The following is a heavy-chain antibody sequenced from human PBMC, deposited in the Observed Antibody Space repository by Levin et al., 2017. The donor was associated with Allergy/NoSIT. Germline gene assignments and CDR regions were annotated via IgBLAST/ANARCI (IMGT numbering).Heavy chain of an antibody. CDR3: ARSQGRSDWRAHDY. Sequence: SETLSLTCTVSGGSISSTSYYWGWIRQPPGKGLEWIGSNRYRGSTSYNPSLKSRVTISIDTSRNQFSLRLSSVTAADTAVYYCARSQGRSDWRAHDYWGQGTLVTVSS. CDR2: NRYRGST. J-gene: IGHJ4*02. CDR1: GGSISSTSYY. D-gene: IGHD2-21*02. V-gene: IGHV4-39*01.